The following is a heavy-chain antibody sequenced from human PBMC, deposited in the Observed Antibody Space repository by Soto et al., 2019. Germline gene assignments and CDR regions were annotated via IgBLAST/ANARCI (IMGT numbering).Heavy chain of an antibody. J-gene: IGHJ4*02. CDR1: GVSISNYY. CDR3: ARATEIVVVPAAFDY. V-gene: IGHV4-59*01. CDR2: IYYSGST. D-gene: IGHD2-2*01. Sequence: PSETLSLTCTVSGVSISNYYWSWIRQPPGKGLEWIGYIYYSGSTNYNPSLKSRVTMTTDTSTSTAYMELRSLRSDDTAVYYCARATEIVVVPAAFDYWGQGTLVTVSS.